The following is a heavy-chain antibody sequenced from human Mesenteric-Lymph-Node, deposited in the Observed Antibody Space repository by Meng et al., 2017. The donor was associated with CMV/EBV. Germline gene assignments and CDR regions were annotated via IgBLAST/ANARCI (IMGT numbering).Heavy chain of an antibody. Sequence: ETLSLTCTVSGGSISSYYWSWVRQAPGKGLERVANIKQDGSEKYYVDSVKGRFTISRDNAKNSLYLQMNSLRAEDTAVYYCARDKSNSFRFYYYFYGMDVWGQGTTVTVSS. CDR1: GGSISSYY. V-gene: IGHV3-7*01. J-gene: IGHJ6*02. CDR2: IKQDGSEK. CDR3: ARDKSNSFRFYYYFYGMDV. D-gene: IGHD1-1*01.